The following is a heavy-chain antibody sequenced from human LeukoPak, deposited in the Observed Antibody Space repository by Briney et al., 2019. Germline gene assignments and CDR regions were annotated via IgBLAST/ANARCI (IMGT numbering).Heavy chain of an antibody. Sequence: GGSLRLSCAASGFTFSSYAMHWVRQAPGKGLEWVAVISYDGRNKYYADSVKGRFTISRDNSKNTLYLQMNSLRAEDTAVYYCAREYSSSVGLIDYWGQGTLVTVSS. V-gene: IGHV3-30*04. D-gene: IGHD6-6*01. CDR2: ISYDGRNK. CDR3: AREYSSSVGLIDY. CDR1: GFTFSSYA. J-gene: IGHJ4*02.